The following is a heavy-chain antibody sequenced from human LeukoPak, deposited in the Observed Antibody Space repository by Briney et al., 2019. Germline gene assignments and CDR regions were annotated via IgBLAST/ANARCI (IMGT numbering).Heavy chain of an antibody. D-gene: IGHD5-12*01. CDR3: ARGNSDYDYAFDI. J-gene: IGHJ3*02. V-gene: IGHV4-59*01. CDR2: MYYSGST. Sequence: SETLSLTCTVSGGSISSYYWSWIRQPPGKGLEWIGYMYYSGSTNYNPSLKSRVTISVDTSKNQFSLKLSSVTAADTAVYYCARGNSDYDYAFDIWGRGTMVTVSP. CDR1: GGSISSYY.